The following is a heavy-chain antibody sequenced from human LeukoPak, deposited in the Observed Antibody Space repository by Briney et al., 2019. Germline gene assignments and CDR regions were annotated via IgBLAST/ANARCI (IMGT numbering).Heavy chain of an antibody. D-gene: IGHD6-6*01. CDR2: IYYSGST. CDR3: ARVWGYSSWAYNWFDP. V-gene: IGHV4-39*07. Sequence: SETLSLTCTVSGGSTSSSSYYWGWIRQPPGKGLEWIGSIYYSGSTYYNPSLKSRVTISVDTSKNQFSLKLSSVTAADTAVYYCARVWGYSSWAYNWFDPWGQGTLVTVSS. CDR1: GGSTSSSSYY. J-gene: IGHJ5*02.